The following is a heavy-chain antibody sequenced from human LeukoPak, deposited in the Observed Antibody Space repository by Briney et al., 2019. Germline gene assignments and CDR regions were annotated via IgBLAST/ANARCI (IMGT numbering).Heavy chain of an antibody. D-gene: IGHD3-9*01. J-gene: IGHJ4*02. V-gene: IGHV3-23*01. CDR3: AKWGDYDVLTGYYDSDY. CDR2: ISGRDDST. Sequence: GASLRLSCAASGFSFSNYAMSWVRQVPGKGLEWVSAISGRDDSTYYADSVKGRFTISRDTSKNTLYLQMNSLRAEDTAVYYCAKWGDYDVLTGYYDSDYWGQGTLVTVSS. CDR1: GFSFSNYA.